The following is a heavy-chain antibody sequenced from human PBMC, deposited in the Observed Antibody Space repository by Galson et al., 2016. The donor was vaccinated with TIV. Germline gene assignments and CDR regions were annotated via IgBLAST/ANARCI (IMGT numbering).Heavy chain of an antibody. V-gene: IGHV2-5*02. D-gene: IGHD5-12*01. Sequence: VGWIRQSPRRALEFLALIYWDDDERYSPSLRNRLTIAKDTSKTQVVLTMTNMDPADTATYYCVHYSGHDYATWYFDYWGQGTLVTVSS. J-gene: IGHJ4*02. CDR3: VHYSGHDYATWYFDY. CDR2: IYWDDDE.